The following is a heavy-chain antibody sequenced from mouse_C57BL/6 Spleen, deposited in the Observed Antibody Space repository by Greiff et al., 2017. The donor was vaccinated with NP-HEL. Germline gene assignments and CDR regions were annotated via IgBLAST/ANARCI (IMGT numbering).Heavy chain of an antibody. J-gene: IGHJ4*01. V-gene: IGHV1-22*01. CDR2: INPNNGGT. CDR3: AREGYGSTCAMDY. Sequence: VHVKQSGPELVKPGASVKMSCKASGYTFTDYNMHWVKQSHGKSLEWIGYINPNNGGTSYNQKFKGKATLTVNKSSSTAYMELHSLTSEDSAVYYCAREGYGSTCAMDYWGQGTSVTVSS. D-gene: IGHD1-1*01. CDR1: GYTFTDYN.